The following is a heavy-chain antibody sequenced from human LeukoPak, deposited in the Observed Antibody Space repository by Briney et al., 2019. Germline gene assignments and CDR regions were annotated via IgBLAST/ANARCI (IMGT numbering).Heavy chain of an antibody. J-gene: IGHJ5*02. D-gene: IGHD5-24*01. CDR3: TRNNYGVNWFDP. CDR2: INPNNGDT. V-gene: IGHV1-2*02. CDR1: GYTFTDYY. Sequence: ASVKVSCKASGYTFTDYYLHWVRQAPGQGLEWMGWINPNNGDTGFAQKFQGRVTMTRDTSISTAYMELTSLNSDDTAVYYCTRNNYGVNWFDPWSQGTLVTVSS.